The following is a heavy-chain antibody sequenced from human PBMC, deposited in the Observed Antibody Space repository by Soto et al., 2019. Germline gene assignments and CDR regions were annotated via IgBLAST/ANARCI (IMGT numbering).Heavy chain of an antibody. V-gene: IGHV3-49*03. CDR1: GFTFGDYA. D-gene: IGHD5-12*01. CDR2: IRSKAYGGTT. Sequence: GGSLRLSCTASGFTFGDYAMSWFRQAPGKGLEWVGFIRSKAYGGTTEYAASVKGRFTISRDDSKSIAYLQMNSLKTEDTAVYYCTRENSGYDYYYSGMDVWGQGTTVTVSS. CDR3: TRENSGYDYYYSGMDV. J-gene: IGHJ6*02.